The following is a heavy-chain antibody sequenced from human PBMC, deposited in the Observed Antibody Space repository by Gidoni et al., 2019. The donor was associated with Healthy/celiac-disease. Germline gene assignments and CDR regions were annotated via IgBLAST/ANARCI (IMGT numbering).Heavy chain of an antibody. Sequence: QLHPVQSGAEAKKPGSSVNASCKASGGFLRSSAISWVRQAPGQGLGWMGRIVPIFGTANDAQKFQGRVTITADKSTSTAYMELSSLGSEDTAVYYCARSPSGGWGSAYYFDYWGQGTLVTVSS. J-gene: IGHJ4*02. CDR1: GGFLRSSA. CDR3: ARSPSGGWGSAYYFDY. CDR2: IVPIFGTA. V-gene: IGHV1-69*06. D-gene: IGHD7-27*01.